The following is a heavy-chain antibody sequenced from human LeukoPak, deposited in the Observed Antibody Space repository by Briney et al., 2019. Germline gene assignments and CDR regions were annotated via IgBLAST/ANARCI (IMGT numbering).Heavy chain of an antibody. D-gene: IGHD1-1*01. Sequence: PSETLSLTCTVSGGSISSSSYYWGWIRQPPGKGLEWIGSIYYSGSTYYNPSLKSRVTISVDTSKNQFSLKLSSVTAADTAVYYCASDAWNGGSYWGQGTLVTVSS. V-gene: IGHV4-39*01. CDR3: ASDAWNGGSY. CDR2: IYYSGST. CDR1: GGSISSSSYY. J-gene: IGHJ4*02.